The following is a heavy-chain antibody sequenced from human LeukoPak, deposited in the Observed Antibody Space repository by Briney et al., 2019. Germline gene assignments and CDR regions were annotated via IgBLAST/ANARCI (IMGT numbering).Heavy chain of an antibody. Sequence: ASVKVSCKASGYTFTGYYVHWVRQAPGQGLEWMGWINPNSGGTNYAQKFQGRVTMTRDTSISTAYMELSRLRSDDTAVYYCARESDVGMIVVAYYFDYWGQGTLVTVSS. CDR1: GYTFTGYY. CDR2: INPNSGGT. J-gene: IGHJ4*02. CDR3: ARESDVGMIVVAYYFDY. V-gene: IGHV1-2*02. D-gene: IGHD3-22*01.